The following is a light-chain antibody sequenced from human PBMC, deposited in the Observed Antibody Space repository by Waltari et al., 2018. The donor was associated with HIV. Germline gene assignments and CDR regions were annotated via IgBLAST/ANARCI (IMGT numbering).Light chain of an antibody. CDR2: RNT. Sequence: QSVLTQPPSASGTPGQRVTISCSGGSFNIGSNYLYWYQQFPGTAPRLLIYRNTLRPSGVPDRFSGSKSATSASLAISGLRSEDEADYFCAAWDDSVSGRVFGGGTKLTVL. J-gene: IGLJ3*02. V-gene: IGLV1-47*01. CDR1: SFNIGSNY. CDR3: AAWDDSVSGRV.